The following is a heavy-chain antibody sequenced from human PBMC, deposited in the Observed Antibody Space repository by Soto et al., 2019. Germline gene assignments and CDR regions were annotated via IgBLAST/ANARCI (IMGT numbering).Heavy chain of an antibody. CDR1: GYTFTSYG. V-gene: IGHV1-18*01. J-gene: IGHJ6*02. CDR2: ISAYNGNT. CDR3: ARDGLRASSGDYRPAYYYYYNALDV. D-gene: IGHD4-17*01. Sequence: GASVKVSCKASGYTFTSYGISWVRQAPGQGLEWMGWISAYNGNTNYAQKLQGRVTMTTDTSTSTAYMELRSLRSDDTAVYYCARDGLRASSGDYRPAYYYYYNALDVWGQGTTVTVSS.